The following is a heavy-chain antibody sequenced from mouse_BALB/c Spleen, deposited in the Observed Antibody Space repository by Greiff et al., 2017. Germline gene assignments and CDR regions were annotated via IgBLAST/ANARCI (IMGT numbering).Heavy chain of an antibody. Sequence: EVKLVESGGGLVKPGGSLKLSCAASGFTFSSYAMSWVRQTPEKRLEWVASISSGGSTYYPDSVKGRFTISRDNARNILYLQMSSLKSEDTAMYYCAKRRIYYGYDAYWGQGTLVTVSA. J-gene: IGHJ3*01. D-gene: IGHD2-2*01. V-gene: IGHV5-6-5*01. CDR2: ISSGGST. CDR1: GFTFSSYA. CDR3: AKRRIYYGYDAY.